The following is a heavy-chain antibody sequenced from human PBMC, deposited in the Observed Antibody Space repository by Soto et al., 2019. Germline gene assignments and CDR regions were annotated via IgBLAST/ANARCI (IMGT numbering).Heavy chain of an antibody. J-gene: IGHJ4*02. Sequence: GASAKPTLKAPRVANTCNYMWWVQQAPGQGLEWMGIINPSGGSTSYAQKFQGRVTMTRDTSTSTVYMELSSLRSEDTAVYYCARYYYDSSGLDYWGQGTLVIVSS. V-gene: IGHV1-46*01. CDR3: ARYYYDSSGLDY. CDR2: INPSGGST. D-gene: IGHD3-22*01. CDR1: RVANTCNY.